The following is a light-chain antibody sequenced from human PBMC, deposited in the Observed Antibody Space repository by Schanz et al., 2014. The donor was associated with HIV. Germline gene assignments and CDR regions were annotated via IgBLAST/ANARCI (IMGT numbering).Light chain of an antibody. CDR1: QSINND. V-gene: IGKV3D-15*01. CDR3: QQYNNWPRT. J-gene: IGKJ1*01. CDR2: GAS. Sequence: EIVLTQSPGTLSLSLGERATLSCKASQSINNDYLAWYQQKPGQAPRLLIYGASSRATGIPARFSGSGSGTEFTLTISSLQSEDFAVYYCQQYNNWPRTFGQGTKVEIK.